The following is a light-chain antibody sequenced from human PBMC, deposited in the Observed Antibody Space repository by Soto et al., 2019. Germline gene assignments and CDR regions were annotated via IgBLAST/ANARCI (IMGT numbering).Light chain of an antibody. CDR3: CSYAGSYTI. CDR2: DVS. Sequence: QSALTQPRSVSGSPGQSVTISCTGTSSDVGGYDFVSWYQQYPGKVPKLIIYDVSQRPSGVPDRFSASKSDNTASLTISGLQAGDEADYYCCSYAGSYTIFGGGTQLTVL. J-gene: IGLJ2*01. V-gene: IGLV2-11*01. CDR1: SSDVGGYDF.